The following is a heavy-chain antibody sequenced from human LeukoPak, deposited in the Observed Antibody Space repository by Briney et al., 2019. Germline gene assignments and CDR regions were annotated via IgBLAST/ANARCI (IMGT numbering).Heavy chain of an antibody. D-gene: IGHD6-13*01. J-gene: IGHJ4*02. CDR1: GFTFSNAW. CDR2: IKSKTDGGTT. Sequence: GGSLGLSCAASGFTFSNAWMNWVRQAPGKGLEWVGRIKSKTDGGTTDYAAPVKGRFTISRDDSKNTLYLQMNSLKTEDTAVYYCTTDSPYSSSHDTFDYWGQGTLVTVSS. CDR3: TTDSPYSSSHDTFDY. V-gene: IGHV3-15*07.